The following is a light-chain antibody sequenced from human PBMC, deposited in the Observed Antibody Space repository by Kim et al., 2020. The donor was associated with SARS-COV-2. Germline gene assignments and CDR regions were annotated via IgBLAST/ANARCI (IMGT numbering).Light chain of an antibody. V-gene: IGLV1-47*01. J-gene: IGLJ2*01. CDR2: RTD. CDR3: AAWDDSLKSVL. CDR1: RSNIENYY. Sequence: GQTVIISCSGSRSNIENYYVFWYQQLPGTAPKLLVTRTDRRPSGIPDRFSGSKSGTSASLAISGLRAEDEADYYCAAWDDSLKSVLFGGGTQLTVL.